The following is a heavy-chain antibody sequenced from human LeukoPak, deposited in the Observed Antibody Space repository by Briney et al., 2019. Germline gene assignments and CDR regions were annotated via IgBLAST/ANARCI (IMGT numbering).Heavy chain of an antibody. CDR1: GYTFTSYD. CDR2: MNPSSGNT. V-gene: IGHV1-8*01. Sequence: ASVKVSCKASGYTFTSYDINWVRQATGQGLEWMGWMNPSSGNTGYAQKFQGRVTMTRNTSISTAYMELSSLRSEDTAVYYCARGAKRRNWFDPWGQGTLVTVSS. CDR3: ARGAKRRNWFDP. J-gene: IGHJ5*02.